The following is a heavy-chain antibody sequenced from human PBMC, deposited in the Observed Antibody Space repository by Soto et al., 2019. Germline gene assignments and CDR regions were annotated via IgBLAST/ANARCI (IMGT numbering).Heavy chain of an antibody. CDR3: ATKASLHSGSYPSFDY. Sequence: ASVKVSCKVSGYTLTELSMHWVRQAPGKGLEWMGGFDPEDGETIYAQKFQGRVTMTEDTSTDTAYMELSSLRSEDTAVYYCATKASLHSGSYPSFDYWGQGTLVTVSS. V-gene: IGHV1-24*01. J-gene: IGHJ4*02. CDR1: GYTLTELS. CDR2: FDPEDGET. D-gene: IGHD1-26*01.